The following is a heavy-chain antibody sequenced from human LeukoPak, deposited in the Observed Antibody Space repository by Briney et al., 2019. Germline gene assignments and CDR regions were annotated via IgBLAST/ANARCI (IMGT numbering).Heavy chain of an antibody. CDR3: TRELGGSYNDY. J-gene: IGHJ4*02. D-gene: IGHD1-26*01. CDR1: GYTLTELS. CDR2: INPRGGST. V-gene: IGHV1-46*01. Sequence: ASVKVSCKVSGYTLTELSMHWVRQAPGQGLEWVRIINPRGGSTTYGQKFQGRVTMTRDTSTSTVYMELSSLRSEDTAVYYCTRELGGSYNDYWGQGTLVTVSS.